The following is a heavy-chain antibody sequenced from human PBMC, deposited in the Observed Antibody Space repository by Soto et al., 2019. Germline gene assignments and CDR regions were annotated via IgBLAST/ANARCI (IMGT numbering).Heavy chain of an antibody. D-gene: IGHD2-2*01. CDR2: ISGSGGST. V-gene: IGHV3-23*01. CDR3: ARENCSSTSCYLFYYYYYYGMDV. Sequence: EVQLLESGGGLVQPGGSLRLSCAASEFTFSTYAMSWVRQAPGKGLEWVSVISGSGGSTYYADSVKGRFTISRDNSKNTLYLQMNSLRAEDTAVYYCARENCSSTSCYLFYYYYYYGMDVWGQGTTVTVSS. J-gene: IGHJ6*02. CDR1: EFTFSTYA.